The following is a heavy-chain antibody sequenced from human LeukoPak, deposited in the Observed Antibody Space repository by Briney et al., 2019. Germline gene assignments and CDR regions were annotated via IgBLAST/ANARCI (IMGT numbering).Heavy chain of an antibody. CDR3: ARGLSGRRDAFDI. J-gene: IGHJ3*02. D-gene: IGHD1-14*01. Sequence: SETLSLTCTVSGGSISIYYWSWIRQPPGKGLEWIGYIYYSGSTNYNPSLKSRVTISVDTSKNQFSLKLSSVTAADTAVYYCARGLSGRRDAFDIWGQGTMVTVSS. CDR2: IYYSGST. V-gene: IGHV4-59*01. CDR1: GGSISIYY.